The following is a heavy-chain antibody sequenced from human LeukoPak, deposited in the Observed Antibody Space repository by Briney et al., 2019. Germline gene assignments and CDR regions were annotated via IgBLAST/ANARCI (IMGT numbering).Heavy chain of an antibody. Sequence: PGGSLRLSCAASGFTFSSYGMHWVRQAPGKGLEWVAFIRYDGSNKYYADSVKGRFTISRDNPKNTPYLQMNSLRAEDTAVYYCANTNDFWSGYYGVGDYWGQGTLVTVSS. CDR1: GFTFSSYG. V-gene: IGHV3-30*02. D-gene: IGHD3-3*01. CDR2: IRYDGSNK. J-gene: IGHJ4*02. CDR3: ANTNDFWSGYYGVGDY.